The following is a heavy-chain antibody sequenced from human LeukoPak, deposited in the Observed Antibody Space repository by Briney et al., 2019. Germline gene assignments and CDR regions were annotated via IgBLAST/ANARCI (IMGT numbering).Heavy chain of an antibody. CDR2: ISSSSSYI. V-gene: IGHV3-21*01. Sequence: PGGSLRLSCAASGFTFSSYSMNWVRQAPGKGLEWVSSISSSSSYIYYADSVKGRFTISRDNAKNSLYLQMNSLRAEDMAVYYCARDSSSSPSAGYWGQGTLVTVSS. CDR1: GFTFSSYS. CDR3: ARDSSSSPSAGY. J-gene: IGHJ4*02. D-gene: IGHD6-6*01.